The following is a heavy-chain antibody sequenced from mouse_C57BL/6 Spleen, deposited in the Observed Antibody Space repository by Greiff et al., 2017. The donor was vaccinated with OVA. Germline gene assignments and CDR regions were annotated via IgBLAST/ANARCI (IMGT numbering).Heavy chain of an antibody. CDR1: GYTFTSYW. Sequence: VQLQQSGTVLARPGASVKMSCKTSGYTFTSYWMHWVKQRPGQGLEWIGAIYPGNSDTSYNQKFKGKAKLTAVTSASTAYMELSSLTNEDSAVYYGTRALDYGWYFDVWGTGTTVTVSS. D-gene: IGHD2-4*01. V-gene: IGHV1-5*01. CDR3: TRALDYGWYFDV. CDR2: IYPGNSDT. J-gene: IGHJ1*03.